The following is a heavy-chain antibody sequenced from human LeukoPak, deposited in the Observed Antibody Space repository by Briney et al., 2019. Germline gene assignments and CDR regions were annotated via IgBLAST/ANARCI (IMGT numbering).Heavy chain of an antibody. J-gene: IGHJ4*02. Sequence: GGSLRLSCAASGFTFSSYSMNWVRQAPGKGLEWVAYISYNSGTIYYADSVKGRFTISRDNAKNSLYLQMNSLRAEDTAVYYCAKGGIVVVPAARVDYWGQGTLVTVSS. CDR2: ISYNSGTI. V-gene: IGHV3-48*04. D-gene: IGHD2-2*01. CDR3: AKGGIVVVPAARVDY. CDR1: GFTFSSYS.